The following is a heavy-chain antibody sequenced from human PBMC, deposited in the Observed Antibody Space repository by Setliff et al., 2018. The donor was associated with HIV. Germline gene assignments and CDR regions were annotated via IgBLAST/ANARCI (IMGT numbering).Heavy chain of an antibody. CDR3: ARRLQFLEFLHGVGGLDV. J-gene: IGHJ6*02. V-gene: IGHV4-61*09. CDR1: GGSINRGNYY. D-gene: IGHD3-3*01. CDR2: IHITGNT. Sequence: PSETLSLTCSVSGGSINRGNYYWTWIRQSAGKGLEWIGHIHITGNTDYNPSLKSRVTISLDTARNQFSLELTSVTATDTAVYYCARRLQFLEFLHGVGGLDVWGQGTTVTVS.